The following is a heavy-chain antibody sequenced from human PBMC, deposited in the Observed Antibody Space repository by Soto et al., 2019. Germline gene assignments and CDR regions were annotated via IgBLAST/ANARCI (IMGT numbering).Heavy chain of an antibody. J-gene: IGHJ6*02. V-gene: IGHV4-31*03. CDR1: GGSVNNADYF. CDR2: IYYSGST. D-gene: IGHD4-17*01. Sequence: QVRLEESGPGLVKPSETLSLICSVSGGSVNNADYFWSWIRHHPENGLEWIGYIYYSGSTRYNPSFKTRATLSIDMSNNQFSLRLNSVTVADTAVYFCARDADYGGSRGGMDVWGRGTTVTVSS. CDR3: ARDADYGGSRGGMDV.